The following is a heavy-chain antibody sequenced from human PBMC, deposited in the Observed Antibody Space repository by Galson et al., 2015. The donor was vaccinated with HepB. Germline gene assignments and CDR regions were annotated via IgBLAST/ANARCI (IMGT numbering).Heavy chain of an antibody. D-gene: IGHD1-1*01. CDR2: ISAYNGNT. CDR1: GYTFTRYG. Sequence: SVKVSCKASGYTFTRYGITWVRQAPGQGLEWMGWISAYNGNTNYAQNLQGRVTMTTATYTSTAYMELRSLRSDDTAVYYCARATDWNYYYYYGMDVWGQGTTVTVSS. CDR3: ARATDWNYYYYYGMDV. J-gene: IGHJ6*02. V-gene: IGHV1-18*01.